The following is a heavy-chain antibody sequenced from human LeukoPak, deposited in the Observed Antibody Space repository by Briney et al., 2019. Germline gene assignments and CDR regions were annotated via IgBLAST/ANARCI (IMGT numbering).Heavy chain of an antibody. CDR2: INACNGNT. V-gene: IGHV1-3*01. Sequence: ASVKVSRKDSGYTFNSYAMHWVRQAPGQRREWIGWINACNGNTKYSQKFQGRVSITSDTSASTAYMELSSLRSEDTAVYYCARARETLYYFDNWGQRTLVTVSS. CDR1: GYTFNSYA. CDR3: ARARETLYYFDN. J-gene: IGHJ4*02.